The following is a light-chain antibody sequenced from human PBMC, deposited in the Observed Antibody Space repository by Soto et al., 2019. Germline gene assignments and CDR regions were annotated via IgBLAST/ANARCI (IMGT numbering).Light chain of an antibody. CDR2: DAS. J-gene: IGKJ4*01. V-gene: IGKV1-5*01. Sequence: DLQMTQSPSTLSASVGDRVTITCRASQSISSWLAWYQQKPGKAPKLLIYDASSLESGVPLRFSGSGSGTDFTPTISSLQPDDFATYYCQEYSSYSTFGGGTKVDIK. CDR3: QEYSSYST. CDR1: QSISSW.